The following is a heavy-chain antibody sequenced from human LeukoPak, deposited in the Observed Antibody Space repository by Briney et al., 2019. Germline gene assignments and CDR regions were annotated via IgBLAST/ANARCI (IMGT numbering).Heavy chain of an antibody. V-gene: IGHV1-18*01. CDR2: ISAYDGKT. J-gene: IGHJ6*02. CDR3: ARANVLLWFEELLNPYYYFCMDV. D-gene: IGHD3-10*01. CDR1: GYTFTSYG. Sequence: AVTVTCKASGYTFTSYGIGWVRLPPAQGLEWMGCISAYDGKTNYALKLQGRVTMTTDTSTSTAYMELRSLRSDDTAVYYCARANVLLWFEELLNPYYYFCMDVWGQGTTVTVSS.